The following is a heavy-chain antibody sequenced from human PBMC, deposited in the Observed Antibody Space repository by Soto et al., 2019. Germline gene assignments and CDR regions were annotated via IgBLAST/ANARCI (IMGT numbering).Heavy chain of an antibody. Sequence: SETLSLTCAVSGGSISSGDYFWSWIRQPPGKGLEWIGYIHYSGSTNYNPSLKSRVTISVDTSKNQFSLKLSSVTAADTAVYYCAHRGYYDSSGSYYWGQGTRVTVSS. CDR2: IHYSGST. CDR3: AHRGYYDSSGSYY. CDR1: GGSISSGDYF. D-gene: IGHD3-22*01. V-gene: IGHV4-30-4*01. J-gene: IGHJ4*02.